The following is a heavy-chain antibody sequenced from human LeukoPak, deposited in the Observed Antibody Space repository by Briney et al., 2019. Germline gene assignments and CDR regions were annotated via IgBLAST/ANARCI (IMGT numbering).Heavy chain of an antibody. CDR1: GGSISSSSYY. CDR2: IYYSGST. J-gene: IGHJ6*03. V-gene: IGHV4-39*07. CDR3: ARDSNSFSLYYYYYMDV. D-gene: IGHD2-2*01. Sequence: ASETLSLTCTVSGGSISSSSYYWGWIRQPQGKGLEWIGSIYYSGSTYYNPSLKSRVTISVDTSKNQFSLKLSSVTAADTAVYYCARDSNSFSLYYYYYMDVWGKGTTVTVSS.